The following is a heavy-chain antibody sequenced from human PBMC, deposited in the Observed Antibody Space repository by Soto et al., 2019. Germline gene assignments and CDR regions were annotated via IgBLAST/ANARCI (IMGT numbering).Heavy chain of an antibody. CDR3: AAHSPYCGGDCSMSY. J-gene: IGHJ4*01. CDR2: ISFNGNFK. D-gene: IGHD2-21*02. Sequence: PGGSLRLSCVASGFIFSSYSMNWVRQAPEKGLEWVSFISFNGNFKDYADSVKGRFTISRDNAKRSLYLQMNSLGAEDTAVYFCAAHSPYCGGDCSMSYWGQGILVTVSS. V-gene: IGHV3-21*01. CDR1: GFIFSSYS.